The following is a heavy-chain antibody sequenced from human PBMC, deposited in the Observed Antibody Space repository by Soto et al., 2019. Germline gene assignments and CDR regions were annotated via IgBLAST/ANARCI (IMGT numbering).Heavy chain of an antibody. D-gene: IGHD3-10*01. CDR3: AKDRHYYGSGSYQNYFDY. J-gene: IGHJ4*02. V-gene: IGHV3-23*01. CDR1: GFTFSSYA. CDR2: VSGRGGNT. Sequence: PGGSLRLSCAASGFTFSSYAMSWVRQAPGKGLEWVSDVSGRGGNTNYADSVKGRFTISRDNSKNTLYLQMNSLRAEDTAVYYCAKDRHYYGSGSYQNYFDYWGKGTLVTV.